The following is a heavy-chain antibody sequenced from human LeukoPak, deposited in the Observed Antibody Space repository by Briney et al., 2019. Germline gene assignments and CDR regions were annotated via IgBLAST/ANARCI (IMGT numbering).Heavy chain of an antibody. D-gene: IGHD7-27*01. CDR1: GHTFTSHN. CDR2: INPSGGT. Sequence: ASVKVSCKASGHTFTSHNMHWVRHAPGQGLEWMGIINPSGGTSYSQKFQGRVTMTRDMSTSTDYMELSSLRSEDTAVYYCARDYSWGPDSWGQGTLVTVSS. J-gene: IGHJ4*02. V-gene: IGHV1-46*01. CDR3: ARDYSWGPDS.